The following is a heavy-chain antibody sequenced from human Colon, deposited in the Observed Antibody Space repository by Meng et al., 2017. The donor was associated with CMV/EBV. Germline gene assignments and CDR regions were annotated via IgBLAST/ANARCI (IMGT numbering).Heavy chain of an antibody. CDR1: GFTFSDYW. Sequence: CAASGFTFSDYWMHWVRQAPGKGLVWVSRIKYDGRSTTYADSVKGRFTTSRDNAQNTVYLQMNSLRAEDTAVYYCAKYCSSGACLDYWGQGTLVTVSS. V-gene: IGHV3-74*03. D-gene: IGHD2-2*01. CDR3: AKYCSSGACLDY. J-gene: IGHJ4*02. CDR2: IKYDGRST.